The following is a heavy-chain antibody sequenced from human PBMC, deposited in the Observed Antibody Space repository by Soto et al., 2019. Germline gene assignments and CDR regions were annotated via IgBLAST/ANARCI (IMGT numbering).Heavy chain of an antibody. Sequence: GSVKVSCKASGYTFTSYDINWVRQATGQGLEWMGWMNPNSGNTGYAQKFQGRVTMTRNTSISTAYMELSSLRSEDTAVYYCARDLAVAGTGVADYWGQGTLVTVSS. J-gene: IGHJ4*02. CDR3: ARDLAVAGTGVADY. V-gene: IGHV1-8*01. D-gene: IGHD6-19*01. CDR2: MNPNSGNT. CDR1: GYTFTSYD.